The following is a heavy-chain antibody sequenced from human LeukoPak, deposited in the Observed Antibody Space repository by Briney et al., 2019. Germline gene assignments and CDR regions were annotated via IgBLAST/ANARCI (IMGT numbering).Heavy chain of an antibody. CDR2: CSGSGGNT. J-gene: IGHJ4*02. CDR3: AKLDRFYFKTSNHADY. V-gene: IGHV3-23*01. Sequence: GSLRLSCEVSGFSFSRYAMGWVRQAPGKGLEWVSFCSGSGGNTSYADSVKGRTTISRDNSKNRVYLQMNSLRGEDTAVYFCAKLDRFYFKTSNHADYWGQGTLVIVSS. CDR1: GFSFSRYA. D-gene: IGHD2/OR15-2a*01.